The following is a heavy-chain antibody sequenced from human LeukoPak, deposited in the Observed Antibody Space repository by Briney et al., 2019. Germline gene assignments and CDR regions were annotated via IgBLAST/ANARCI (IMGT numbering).Heavy chain of an antibody. D-gene: IGHD3-22*01. CDR1: GGSFSGYY. J-gene: IGHJ4*02. CDR3: ASVVTGGEDY. CDR2: INHSGGT. V-gene: IGHV4-34*01. Sequence: SETLSLTCAVYGGSFSGYYWSWIRQPPGKGLEWIGEINHSGGTNYNPSLKSRVTISVDTSKNQFSLKLSSVTAADTAVYYCASVVTGGEDYWGQGTLVTVSS.